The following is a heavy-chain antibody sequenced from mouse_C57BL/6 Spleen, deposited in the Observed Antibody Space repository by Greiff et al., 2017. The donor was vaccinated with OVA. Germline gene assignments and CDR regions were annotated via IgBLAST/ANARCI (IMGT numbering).Heavy chain of an antibody. D-gene: IGHD2-4*01. CDR3: ARSGYYYDYDGDMDY. J-gene: IGHJ4*01. Sequence: QVQLQQPGAELVKPGASVKLSCKASGYTFTSYWMHWVKQRPGQGLEWIGMIHPNSGSTNYNEKFKSKATLTVDKSSSTAYMQLSSLTSEDSAVYYCARSGYYYDYDGDMDYWGQGTSVTVSS. CDR1: GYTFTSYW. CDR2: IHPNSGST. V-gene: IGHV1-64*01.